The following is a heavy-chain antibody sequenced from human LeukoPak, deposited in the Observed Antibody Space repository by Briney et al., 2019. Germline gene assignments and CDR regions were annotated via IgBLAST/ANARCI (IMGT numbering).Heavy chain of an antibody. CDR2: IGEDGSNT. V-gene: IGHV3-74*01. J-gene: IGHJ4*02. Sequence: PGGSLRLSCAASGFTFSSHWMHWVRQAPGKGLVWVSRIGEDGSNTNYADSVKGRFTISRDNAKSTLYLQMNSLRAEDTAVYYCARDIVIGLGTYLDWGQGTLVTVSS. D-gene: IGHD3-10*01. CDR3: ARDIVIGLGTYLD. CDR1: GFTFSSHW.